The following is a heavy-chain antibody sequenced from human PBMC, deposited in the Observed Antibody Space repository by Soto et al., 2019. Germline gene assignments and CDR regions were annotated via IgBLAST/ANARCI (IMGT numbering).Heavy chain of an antibody. CDR3: ARRGSGSYSGY. Sequence: EVQLLESGGGLVQPGGSLRLSCAASGFTFSSYAMRWVRQAPGKGLEWVSAISGSGGSTYYADSVKGRFTISRDNSKNTVYLQMNSLRAEDTAVSYCARRGSGSYSGYWGQGTLVTVSS. D-gene: IGHD1-26*01. V-gene: IGHV3-23*01. CDR2: ISGSGGST. CDR1: GFTFSSYA. J-gene: IGHJ4*02.